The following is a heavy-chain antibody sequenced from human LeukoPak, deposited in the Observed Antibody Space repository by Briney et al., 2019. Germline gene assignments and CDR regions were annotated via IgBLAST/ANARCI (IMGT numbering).Heavy chain of an antibody. CDR1: GFTDRNTY. D-gene: IGHD1-26*01. J-gene: IGHJ4*02. Sequence: GGSLRLSCAASGFTDRNTYMTWLRQAPGKGLEGVSVIYSGGNTYYADSVKGRFTTSRDNSKNTLFLQMNSLRAEDTAVYFCARGGSVGSYYYFDYWGQGTLVTVSS. CDR3: ARGGSVGSYYYFDY. CDR2: IYSGGNT. V-gene: IGHV3-53*01.